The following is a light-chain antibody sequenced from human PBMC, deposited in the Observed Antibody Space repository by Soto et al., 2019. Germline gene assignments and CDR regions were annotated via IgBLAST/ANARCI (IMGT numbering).Light chain of an antibody. V-gene: IGKV3-20*01. J-gene: IGKJ2*01. Sequence: EIVLTQSPGTLSLSPGERATLSCRASQSVRSTYLAWYQQKPGQAPRLLIYGASSRATGIPDRFSGSVSGTDFTLTTTRLEPEDFAVFYCQQYGTSPGTFGQGTKLEIK. CDR2: GAS. CDR1: QSVRSTY. CDR3: QQYGTSPGT.